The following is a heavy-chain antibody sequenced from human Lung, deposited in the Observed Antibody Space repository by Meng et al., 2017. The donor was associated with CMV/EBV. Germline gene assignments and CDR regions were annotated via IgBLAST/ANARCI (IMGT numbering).Heavy chain of an antibody. CDR2: ISSDGSST. CDR1: GFTFSSYW. D-gene: IGHD2-21*02. J-gene: IGHJ4*02. V-gene: IGHV3-74*01. CDR3: ARHRADYYFDY. Sequence: GESXKISCAASGFTFSSYWMHWVRQAPGKGLVWVSRISSDGSSTIYADSVKGRFTISRDNDKNTLYLQMNSLRGEDTAVYYCARHRADYYFDYWGQGTLVTVSS.